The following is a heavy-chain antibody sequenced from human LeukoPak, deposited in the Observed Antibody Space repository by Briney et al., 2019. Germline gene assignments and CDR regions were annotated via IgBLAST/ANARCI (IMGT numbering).Heavy chain of an antibody. D-gene: IGHD5-12*01. CDR1: GGSISTNY. V-gene: IGHV4-4*07. CDR2: IYVTGTT. CDR3: ARGGPDLAREYFQY. J-gene: IGHJ1*01. Sequence: SETLSLTCTVPGGSISTNYWNWIRQPAGKGLEWIGRIYVTGTTYYNPSLKSRLTMSVDASMTQFFLNLSSVTAADTAVYYCARGGPDLAREYFQYWGEGTLVTVS.